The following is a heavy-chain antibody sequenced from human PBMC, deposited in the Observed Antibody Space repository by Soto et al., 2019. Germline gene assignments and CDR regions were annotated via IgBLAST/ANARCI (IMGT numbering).Heavy chain of an antibody. V-gene: IGHV1-18*01. Sequence: ASVKVSCKASGYTFASYGISWVRQAPGQGLEWMGWISAYNGNTNYAQKLQGRVTMTTDTSTSTAYMELRSLRSDDTAAYYCARDLHPDHGDYHRSNWFDPWGQGTLVTVSS. CDR1: GYTFASYG. J-gene: IGHJ5*02. D-gene: IGHD4-17*01. CDR3: ARDLHPDHGDYHRSNWFDP. CDR2: ISAYNGNT.